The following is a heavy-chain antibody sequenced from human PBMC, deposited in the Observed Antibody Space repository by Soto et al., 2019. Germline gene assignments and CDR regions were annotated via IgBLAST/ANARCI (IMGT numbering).Heavy chain of an antibody. V-gene: IGHV4-39*01. CDR3: APIPPWTGDMITFGGVIAPPH. CDR2: IYYSGST. J-gene: IGHJ4*02. CDR1: GGSISSSSYY. D-gene: IGHD3-16*02. Sequence: QLQLQESGPGLVKPSETLSLTCTVSGGSISSSSYYWGWIRQPPGKGLEWIGSIYYSGSTYYNPSLKSRVTISVDTSKNQFSLKLSSVTAADTAVYYCAPIPPWTGDMITFGGVIAPPHWGQGTLVTVSS.